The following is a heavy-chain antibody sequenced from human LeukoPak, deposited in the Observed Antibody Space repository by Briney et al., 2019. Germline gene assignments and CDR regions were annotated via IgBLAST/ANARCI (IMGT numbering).Heavy chain of an antibody. CDR2: ISGSGGST. Sequence: GGSLRLSCAASGFTFSSYAMSWVPQAPGKGLEWFSAISGSGGSTYYADSVKGRFTISRDNANNTLDPQMNSLRAEDTAVYYCAKVSRGYSYGYEFDYWGQGTLVTVSS. V-gene: IGHV3-23*01. CDR1: GFTFSSYA. J-gene: IGHJ4*02. D-gene: IGHD5-18*01. CDR3: AKVSRGYSYGYEFDY.